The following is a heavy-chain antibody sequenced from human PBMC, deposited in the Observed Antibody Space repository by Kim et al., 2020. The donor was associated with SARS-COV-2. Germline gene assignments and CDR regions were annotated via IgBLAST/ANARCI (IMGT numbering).Heavy chain of an antibody. Sequence: NPSRKCRVSISVDASKTQLSLKLSSVTAADTAVYYCARGHSNGWAVPVDYWGQGTLVTVSS. V-gene: IGHV4-59*09. D-gene: IGHD6-25*01. J-gene: IGHJ4*02. CDR3: ARGHSNGWAVPVDY.